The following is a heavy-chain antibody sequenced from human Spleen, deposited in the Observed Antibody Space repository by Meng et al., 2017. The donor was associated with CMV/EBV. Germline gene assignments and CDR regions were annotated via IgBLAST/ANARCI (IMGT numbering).Heavy chain of an antibody. CDR3: AKDLGDGSLFDY. Sequence: GESLKISCAASGFTFSHYGMHWVRQAPGKGLEWVAFIQYDGSSKYYVDSVKGRFTISRDNSKSTLYLQMNSLRAEDTAVYYCAKDLGDGSLFDYWGQGTLVTVSS. J-gene: IGHJ4*02. CDR2: IQYDGSSK. D-gene: IGHD3-10*01. CDR1: GFTFSHYG. V-gene: IGHV3-30*02.